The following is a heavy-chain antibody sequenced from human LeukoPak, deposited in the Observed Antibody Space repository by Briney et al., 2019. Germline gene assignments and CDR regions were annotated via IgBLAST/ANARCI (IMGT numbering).Heavy chain of an antibody. Sequence: SETLSLTCTVSGGSISSYYWSWIRQPAGKGLEWIGRIYTSGSTTYNPSLKSRVTMSVDTSKNQFSLKLSSVTAADTAVYYCARSGDFYDSSGYYLVFDYWGQGTLVTVSS. CDR3: ARSGDFYDSSGYYLVFDY. CDR2: IYTSGST. J-gene: IGHJ4*02. V-gene: IGHV4-4*07. D-gene: IGHD3-22*01. CDR1: GGSISSYY.